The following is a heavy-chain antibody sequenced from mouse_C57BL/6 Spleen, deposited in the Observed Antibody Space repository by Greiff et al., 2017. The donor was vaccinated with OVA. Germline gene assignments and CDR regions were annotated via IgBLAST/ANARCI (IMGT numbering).Heavy chain of an antibody. V-gene: IGHV1-69*01. CDR1: GYTFTSYW. D-gene: IGHD1-1*02. CDR3: ASQGSYGDAMDY. J-gene: IGHJ4*01. Sequence: VQLQQPGAELVMPGASVKLSCKASGYTFTSYWMHWVKQRPGQGLEWIGEIDPSDSYTNYNQKFKGKSTLTVDKSSSTAYMQLSSLTSEDSAVYYCASQGSYGDAMDYWGQGTSVTVSS. CDR2: IDPSDSYT.